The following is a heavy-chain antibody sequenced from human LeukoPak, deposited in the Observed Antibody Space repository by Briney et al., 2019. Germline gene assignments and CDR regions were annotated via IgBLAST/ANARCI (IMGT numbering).Heavy chain of an antibody. D-gene: IGHD1-20*01. CDR3: ARPYNWNDVAGYYYGMDV. J-gene: IGHJ6*02. CDR2: IIPILGIA. V-gene: IGHV1-69*04. CDR1: GGTFSSYA. Sequence: ASVKVSCKASGGTFSSYAISWVRQAPGQGLEWMGRIIPILGIANYAQKFQGRVTITADKSTSTAYMELSSLRSEDTAVYYCARPYNWNDVAGYYYGMDVWGQGTTVIVSS.